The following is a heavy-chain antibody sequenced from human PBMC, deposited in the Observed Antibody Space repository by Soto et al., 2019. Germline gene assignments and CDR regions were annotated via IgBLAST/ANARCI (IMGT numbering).Heavy chain of an antibody. Sequence: PSETLSLTCAVYGGSFSGYYWSWIRQPPGKGLEWIGEINHSGSTNYNPSLKSRVTISVDTSKNQFSLKLSSVTAADTAVYYCARGQRFGELLYSYYYGMDVWGQGTTVTVSS. CDR1: GGSFSGYY. V-gene: IGHV4-34*01. D-gene: IGHD3-10*01. J-gene: IGHJ6*02. CDR2: INHSGST. CDR3: ARGQRFGELLYSYYYGMDV.